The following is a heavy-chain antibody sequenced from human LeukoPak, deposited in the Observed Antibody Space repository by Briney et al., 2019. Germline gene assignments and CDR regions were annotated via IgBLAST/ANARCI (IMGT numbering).Heavy chain of an antibody. V-gene: IGHV3-23*01. CDR3: AKQTGYYYYYYMDV. D-gene: IGHD1-14*01. CDR2: ISGSGGST. Sequence: PGGSLRLSCAASGFTFGGYAMSWVRQAPGKGLEWVSAISGSGGSTYYVDPVKGRFTISRDKSKNTLCLQMNSLRAEDTAVYYCAKQTGYYYYYYMDVWGKGTTVTVSS. CDR1: GFTFGGYA. J-gene: IGHJ6*03.